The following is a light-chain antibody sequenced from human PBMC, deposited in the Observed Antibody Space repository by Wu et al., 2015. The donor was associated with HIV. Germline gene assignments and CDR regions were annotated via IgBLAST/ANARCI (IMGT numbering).Light chain of an antibody. J-gene: IGKJ5*01. CDR3: QQRSDWAIT. CDR1: QSVSSSY. V-gene: IGKV3D-20*02. Sequence: EIVLTQSPGTLSLSPGERATLSCRASQSVSSSYLAWYQQKPGQAPRLLIYGASSRATGIPDRFSGSGSGTDFTLTISSLEPEDFAIYYCQQRSDWAITFGPGTRLEFK. CDR2: GAS.